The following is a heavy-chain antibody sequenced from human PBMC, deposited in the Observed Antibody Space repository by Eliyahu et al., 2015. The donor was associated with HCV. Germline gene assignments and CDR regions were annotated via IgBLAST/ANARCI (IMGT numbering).Heavy chain of an antibody. CDR1: GASISSGSYY. CDR3: AREASWSARGAGEYFDY. V-gene: IGHV4-61*02. Sequence: QVQLQESGPGLVKPSQTLSLTCTXSGASISSGSYYWTWIRQPAGKGLEWIGHFYTRGGTHYNPSLMSRVSISVDTSKNHFSLNLSSVTAADTAVYYCAREASWSARGAGEYFDYWGQGTLVTVSS. D-gene: IGHD3-10*01. CDR2: FYTRGGT. J-gene: IGHJ4*02.